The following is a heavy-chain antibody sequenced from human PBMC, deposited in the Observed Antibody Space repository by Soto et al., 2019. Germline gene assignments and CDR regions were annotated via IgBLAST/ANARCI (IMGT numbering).Heavy chain of an antibody. Sequence: GASVKVSCKASGYTFTSYDINWVRQATGQGLEWMGWMNPNSGNTGYAQKFQGRVTMTRNTSISTAYMELSSLRSEDTAVYYCARVGYRDGYKRFAFDIWGQGTMVTVSS. V-gene: IGHV1-8*01. CDR3: ARVGYRDGYKRFAFDI. D-gene: IGHD6-13*01. CDR2: MNPNSGNT. CDR1: GYTFTSYD. J-gene: IGHJ3*02.